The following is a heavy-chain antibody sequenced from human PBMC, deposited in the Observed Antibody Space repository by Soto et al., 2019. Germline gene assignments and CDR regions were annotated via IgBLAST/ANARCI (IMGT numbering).Heavy chain of an antibody. V-gene: IGHV3-30-3*01. Sequence: QVQLVESGGGVVQPGRSLRLSCAASGFTFSSYAMHWVRQAPGKGLEWVAVISYDGSNKYYADSVKGRFTISRDNSKTTLDLQMNSLRAEDTAVYYCASWGETTLGGDYFDYWGQGTLVTVSS. CDR2: ISYDGSNK. CDR1: GFTFSSYA. D-gene: IGHD3-16*01. CDR3: ASWGETTLGGDYFDY. J-gene: IGHJ4*02.